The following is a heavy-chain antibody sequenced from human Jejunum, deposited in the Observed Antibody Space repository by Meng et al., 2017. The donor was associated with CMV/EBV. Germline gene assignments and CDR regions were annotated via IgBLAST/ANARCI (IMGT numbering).Heavy chain of an antibody. CDR3: ARGPSHYESSGYYAEQSNWFDP. CDR1: SY. V-gene: IGHV1-46*01. Sequence: SYLHWVRQAPGQGFEWMGIINPNGGSTRYAQKFQDRVTMTSDTSTNTVYMELSSLRSEDTAIYYCARGPSHYESSGYYAEQSNWFDPWGQGTLVTVSS. CDR2: INPNGGST. D-gene: IGHD3-22*01. J-gene: IGHJ5*02.